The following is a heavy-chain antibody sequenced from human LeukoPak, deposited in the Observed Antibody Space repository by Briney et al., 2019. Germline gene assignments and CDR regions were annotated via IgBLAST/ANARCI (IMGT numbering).Heavy chain of an antibody. J-gene: IGHJ6*03. V-gene: IGHV1-8*01. CDR1: GYTFTSYD. D-gene: IGHD3-3*01. Sequence: ASVKVSCKASGYTFTSYDINWVRQATGQGLGWMGWMNPNSGNTGYAQKFQGRVTMTRNTSISTVYMELSSLRSEDTAVYYCARDYYDFWSGYYYYYYYMDVWGKGTTVTVSS. CDR3: ARDYYDFWSGYYYYYYYMDV. CDR2: MNPNSGNT.